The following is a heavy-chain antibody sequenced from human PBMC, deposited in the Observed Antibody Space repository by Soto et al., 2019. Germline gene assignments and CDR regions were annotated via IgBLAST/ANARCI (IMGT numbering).Heavy chain of an antibody. D-gene: IGHD3-22*01. CDR1: GYTFTSYY. CDR3: ARDLKVHYDSSGLLFDY. J-gene: IGHJ4*02. CDR2: INPSGGST. Sequence: QVQLVQSGAEVKKPGASVKVSCKASGYTFTSYYMHWVRQAPGQGLEWMGIINPSGGSTSYAQKFQGRVPMTRDTSTSTVYMELSSLRSEDTAVYYCARDLKVHYDSSGLLFDYWGQGTLVTVSS. V-gene: IGHV1-46*01.